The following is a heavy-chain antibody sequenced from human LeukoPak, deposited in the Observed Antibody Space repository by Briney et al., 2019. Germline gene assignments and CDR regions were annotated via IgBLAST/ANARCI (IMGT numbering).Heavy chain of an antibody. CDR1: GFTFSSYA. V-gene: IGHV3-64D*06. CDR3: AASGGSYGSGSYHY. CDR2: ISSNGGST. D-gene: IGHD3-10*01. J-gene: IGHJ4*02. Sequence: GGSRRLSCSASGFTFSSYAMHWVRQAPGKGLEYVSAISSNGGSTYYADSMKGRFTISRDNSKNTLYLQMSSLRAEDTAVYYCAASGGSYGSGSYHYWGQGTLVTVSS.